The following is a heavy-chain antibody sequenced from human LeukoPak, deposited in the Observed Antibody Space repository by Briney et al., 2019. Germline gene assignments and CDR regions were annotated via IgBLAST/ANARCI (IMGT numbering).Heavy chain of an antibody. D-gene: IGHD3-10*01. CDR2: IRYDGSTK. Sequence: GRSLRLSCAASGFTFSNYGVHWVRQAPGKGLEWVAVIRYDGSTKYYADSVKGRFTISRDNSKNTLYLQMNSLRAEDTAVYYCAKTSSYSPTYYFDYWGQGSLVTVSS. CDR3: AKTSSYSPTYYFDY. V-gene: IGHV3-33*06. J-gene: IGHJ4*02. CDR1: GFTFSNYG.